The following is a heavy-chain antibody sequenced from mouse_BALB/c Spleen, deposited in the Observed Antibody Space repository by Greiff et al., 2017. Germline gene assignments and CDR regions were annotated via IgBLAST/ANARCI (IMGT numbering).Heavy chain of an antibody. V-gene: IGHV1-87*01. CDR2: IYPGDGDT. CDR3: ARGLLSGFAY. Sequence: QVQLKQSGAELARPGASVKLSCKASGYTFTSYWMQWVKQRPGQGLEWIGAIYPGDGDTRYTQKFKGKATLTADKSSSTAYMQLSSLASEDSAVYYCARGLLSGFAYWGQGTLVTVSA. D-gene: IGHD2-12*01. CDR1: GYTFTSYW. J-gene: IGHJ3*01.